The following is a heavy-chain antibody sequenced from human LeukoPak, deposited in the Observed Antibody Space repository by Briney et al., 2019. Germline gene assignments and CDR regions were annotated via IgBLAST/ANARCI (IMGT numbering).Heavy chain of an antibody. CDR3: ARTSFDFWSGYLDV. Sequence: ASVKVSCKASGYTFTGYYMHWVRQAPGQGLEWVGWINPNSGGTNYAQKFQGRVTMTRDTSISTAYMELSRLRSDDTAVYYCARTSFDFWSGYLDVWGKGTTVTVSS. CDR1: GYTFTGYY. D-gene: IGHD3-3*01. J-gene: IGHJ6*03. V-gene: IGHV1-2*02. CDR2: INPNSGGT.